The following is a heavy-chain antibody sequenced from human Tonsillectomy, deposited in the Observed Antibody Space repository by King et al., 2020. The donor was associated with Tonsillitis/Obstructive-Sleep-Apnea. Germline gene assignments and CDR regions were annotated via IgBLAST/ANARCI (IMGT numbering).Heavy chain of an antibody. Sequence: QVQLVESGGDLVKPGGSLRLSCAASGFTFSDYYMTWIRQAPGKGLEWVSYISGSTRYTTIADSVEGRFTISRDKAKNSLYLQMNSLRAEDKAVYYCAVAESETYSIKFWGQGTLVTVSS. CDR2: ISGSTRYT. CDR3: AVAESETYSIKF. D-gene: IGHD1-14*01. J-gene: IGHJ1*01. V-gene: IGHV3-11*05. CDR1: GFTFSDYY.